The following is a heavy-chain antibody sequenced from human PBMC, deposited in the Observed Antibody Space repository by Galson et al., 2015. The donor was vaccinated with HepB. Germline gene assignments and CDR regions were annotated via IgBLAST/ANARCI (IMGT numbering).Heavy chain of an antibody. Sequence: SVKVSCKASVGTFSNYVINWVRQAPGQGLEWMGGIIPIFGTTNYAQKFQGRVTITADKSTSTAYMELSSLRSEDTAVYYCARTYSSGQPYWGQGTLVTVSS. CDR1: VGTFSNYV. CDR2: IIPIFGTT. CDR3: ARTYSSGQPY. V-gene: IGHV1-69*06. J-gene: IGHJ4*02. D-gene: IGHD6-19*01.